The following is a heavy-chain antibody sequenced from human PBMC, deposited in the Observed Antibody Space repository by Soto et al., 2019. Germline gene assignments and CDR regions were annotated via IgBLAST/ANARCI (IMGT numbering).Heavy chain of an antibody. D-gene: IGHD4-17*01. J-gene: IGHJ2*01. CDR2: IYYSGST. CDR3: ARVGLFRPTVTTGWYFDL. Sequence: QVQLQESGPGLVKPSQTLSLTCTVSGGSISSGDYYWSWIRQPPGKGLEWIGYIYYSGSTYYNPSLKRRVTISVDTSKNQFSLKLSSVTAADTAVYYCARVGLFRPTVTTGWYFDLWGRGTLVTVSS. V-gene: IGHV4-30-4*01. CDR1: GGSISSGDYY.